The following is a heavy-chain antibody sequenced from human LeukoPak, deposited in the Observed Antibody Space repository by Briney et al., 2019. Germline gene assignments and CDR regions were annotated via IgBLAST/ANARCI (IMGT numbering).Heavy chain of an antibody. CDR3: ARRYYYNLGSFPFDF. V-gene: IGHV4-34*01. CDR1: GGSISYYF. Sequence: PSETLSLTCTVSGGSISYYFWSWIRQSSGKGLEWIGEIHNSGTTNYNPSLNSRVTISEDTSKNQFYLNLSSVTAADTAVYYCARRYYYNLGSFPFDFWGQGTLVTVSS. CDR2: IHNSGTT. J-gene: IGHJ4*02. D-gene: IGHD3-10*01.